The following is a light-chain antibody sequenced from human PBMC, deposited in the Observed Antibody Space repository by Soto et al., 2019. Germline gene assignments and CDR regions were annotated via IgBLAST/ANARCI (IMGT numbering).Light chain of an antibody. CDR2: EAS. Sequence: EIVLTQSPATLSLSPGERATLSCRASQSVSGYLVWYQQKPGQAPRLLIYEASTRATGIPARFSGSGTGTDFTLTIISLEPEDFAVYFCHQRSYWPWTFGQGTKGEIK. CDR1: QSVSGY. V-gene: IGKV3-11*01. J-gene: IGKJ1*01. CDR3: HQRSYWPWT.